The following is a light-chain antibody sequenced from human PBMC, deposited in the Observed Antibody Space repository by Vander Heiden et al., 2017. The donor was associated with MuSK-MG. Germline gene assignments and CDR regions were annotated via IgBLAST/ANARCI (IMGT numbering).Light chain of an antibody. Sequence: NFMLTQPHSVSEYPGKTVTISCTRSSGSIVSNYVQWYQQRPGFSPTIWILQDNHRPSGVPDRFSGSLDTSSNSASLTISGLRTEDEADYYCQSYHGSNYVFGTGTKVTV. J-gene: IGLJ1*01. V-gene: IGLV6-57*01. CDR2: QDN. CDR1: SGSIVSNY. CDR3: QSYHGSNYV.